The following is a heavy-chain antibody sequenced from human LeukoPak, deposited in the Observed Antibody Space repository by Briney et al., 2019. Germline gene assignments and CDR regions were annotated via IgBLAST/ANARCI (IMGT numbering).Heavy chain of an antibody. CDR3: ARDFDIVATFPFDY. V-gene: IGHV1-18*01. J-gene: IGHJ4*02. Sequence: ASVKVSCKASGYTFTGYGISWVRQAPGQGLEWMGWISAYNGNTNYAQKLQGRVTMTTDTSTSTAYMELRSLRSDDTAVYYCARDFDIVATFPFDYWGQGTLVTVSS. D-gene: IGHD5-12*01. CDR1: GYTFTGYG. CDR2: ISAYNGNT.